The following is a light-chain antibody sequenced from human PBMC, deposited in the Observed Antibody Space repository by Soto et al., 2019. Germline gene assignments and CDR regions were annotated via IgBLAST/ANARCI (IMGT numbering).Light chain of an antibody. CDR1: QSVSSN. CDR3: QQYNNWPLT. CDR2: GAS. V-gene: IGKV3-15*01. J-gene: IGKJ4*01. Sequence: EIVMTQSPATLSVSPGERATLSCRASQSVSSNLAWNQQKPDQAPRLLIYGASTRATGIPARFSGSGSGTEFTLTNSSLQSEDFAVYYCQQYNNWPLTFGGGTKVEIK.